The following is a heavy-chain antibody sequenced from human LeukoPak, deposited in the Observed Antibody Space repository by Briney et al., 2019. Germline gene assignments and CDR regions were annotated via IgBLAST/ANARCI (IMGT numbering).Heavy chain of an antibody. V-gene: IGHV3-64D*06. Sequence: GGSLRLSCSVSGFTFSTYVMHWVRQAPGKGLEYVSAISSNGDNTYYADSVKGRFTISRENSKNTPYLQMSSLRADDTAVYYCVRGTGYWGQGTLVTVSS. CDR2: ISSNGDNT. CDR1: GFTFSTYV. CDR3: VRGTGY. J-gene: IGHJ4*02.